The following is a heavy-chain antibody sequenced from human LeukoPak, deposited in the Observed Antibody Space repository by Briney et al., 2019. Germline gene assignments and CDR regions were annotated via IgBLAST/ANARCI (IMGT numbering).Heavy chain of an antibody. CDR1: GGSISSSNW. D-gene: IGHD3-22*01. CDR2: IYHSGST. V-gene: IGHV4-4*02. J-gene: IGHJ3*02. CDR3: ARVLDYDSSGDDAFDI. Sequence: SETLSLTCAVSGGSISSSNWWSWVRQPPGKGLEWIGEIYHSGSTNYNPSLKSRVTISVDKSKNQFSLKLSSVTAADTAVYYCARVLDYDSSGDDAFDIWGQGTMVTVSS.